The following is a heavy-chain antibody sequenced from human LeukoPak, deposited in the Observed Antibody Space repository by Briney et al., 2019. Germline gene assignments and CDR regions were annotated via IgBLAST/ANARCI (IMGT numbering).Heavy chain of an antibody. V-gene: IGHV3-21*01. CDR2: ISSSSSYI. J-gene: IGHJ4*02. CDR3: ARDGPQWLAQFDY. D-gene: IGHD6-19*01. CDR1: RFTFSSST. Sequence: PGRSLRLSCAASRFTFSSSTMNWVRQAPGKGLEWVSSISSSSSYIYYADSVKGRFTISRDNAKNSLYLQMNSLRAEDTAVYYCARDGPQWLAQFDYWGQGALVTVSS.